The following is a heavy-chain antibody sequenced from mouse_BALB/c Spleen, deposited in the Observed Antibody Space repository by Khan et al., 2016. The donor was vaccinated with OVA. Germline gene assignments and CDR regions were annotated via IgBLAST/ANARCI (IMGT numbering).Heavy chain of an antibody. CDR1: GYTFTNYG. Sequence: QIQLVQSGPELKKPGETVKISCKASGYTFTNYGMNWVKQAPGKGLKWMGWIYTYTGEPTYADDFKGRFAFSLESSALTAYLQITNRTNEDETTYFCARGSSRAMDYWGQGTSVTVSS. CDR3: ARGSSRAMDY. D-gene: IGHD1-1*01. CDR2: IYTYTGEP. J-gene: IGHJ4*01. V-gene: IGHV9-1*02.